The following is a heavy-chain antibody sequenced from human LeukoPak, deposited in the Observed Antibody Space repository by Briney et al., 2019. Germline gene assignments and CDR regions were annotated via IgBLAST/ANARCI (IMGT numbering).Heavy chain of an antibody. CDR1: GVTVSSNY. CDR2: IYSSGST. Sequence: GGSLRLSCAASGVTVSSNYMSWVRQAPGKGLEWVSVIYSSGSTYYADSVKGRFTISRDSSKNTLDLQMYSLRVEDTAVYYCARGGGAFCGGDCHRNFDFWGQGALVTVSS. V-gene: IGHV3-53*01. CDR3: ARGGGAFCGGDCHRNFDF. J-gene: IGHJ4*02. D-gene: IGHD2-21*02.